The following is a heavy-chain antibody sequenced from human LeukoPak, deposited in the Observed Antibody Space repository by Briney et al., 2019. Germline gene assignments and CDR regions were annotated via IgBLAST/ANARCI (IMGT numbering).Heavy chain of an antibody. D-gene: IGHD4-17*01. V-gene: IGHV3-30-3*01. Sequence: GGSLRLSCAASGFTFSSYAIHWVRQAPGKGLEWVAVISYDGGNKYYADSVKGRFTISRDNSKNTLYLQMNSLRAEDTAVYYCARETGSAVGSTDFDYWGQGTLVTVSS. CDR3: ARETGSAVGSTDFDY. CDR2: ISYDGGNK. CDR1: GFTFSSYA. J-gene: IGHJ4*02.